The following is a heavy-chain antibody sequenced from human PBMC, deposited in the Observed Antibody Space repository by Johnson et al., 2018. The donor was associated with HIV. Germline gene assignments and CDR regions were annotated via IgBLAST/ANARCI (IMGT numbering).Heavy chain of an antibody. CDR3: ARDLSMIVVANAFDV. CDR1: GFTFSSYA. J-gene: IGHJ3*01. CDR2: ISYDGRNT. D-gene: IGHD3-22*01. Sequence: QVQLVESGGGLVQPGGSLRLSCAASGFTFSSYAMHWVRQAPGKGLECVAVISYDGRNTYYADSVKGLFTISRDNSKTTLYLQMNSLRAEDTAVYYCARDLSMIVVANAFDVWGQGTMVTVSS. V-gene: IGHV3-30*04.